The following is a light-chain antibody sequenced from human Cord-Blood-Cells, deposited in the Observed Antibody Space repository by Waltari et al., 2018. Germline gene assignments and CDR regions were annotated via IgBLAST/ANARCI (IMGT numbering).Light chain of an antibody. V-gene: IGKV4-1*01. CDR3: QQYYSTPLT. CDR1: QSVLYSSNNKNY. Sequence: DIVMTKSPDSLAVSLGGRATINCKSSQSVLYSSNNKNYLAWYQQKPGQPPKLLIYWASTRESGVPDRFSGSGSGTDFTLTISSLQAEDVAVYYCQQYYSTPLTFGGGTKVEIK. CDR2: WAS. J-gene: IGKJ4*01.